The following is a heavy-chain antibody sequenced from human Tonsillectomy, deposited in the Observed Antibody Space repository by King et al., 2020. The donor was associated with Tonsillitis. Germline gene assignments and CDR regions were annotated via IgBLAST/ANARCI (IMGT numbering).Heavy chain of an antibody. V-gene: IGHV3-53*01. CDR3: ARVNLRRGFDY. J-gene: IGHJ4*02. CDR1: GFSVSSDY. CDR2: ILSGGYT. Sequence: EVQLVESGGGLIKPGGSLRISCEASGFSVSSDYVSWVRQAPGKSLEWVSVILSGGYTYHEDSVKGRFTISRDGSRNTVDLQMSSLGGEDTSIYYYARVNLRRGFDYWGQGTLVTVSS.